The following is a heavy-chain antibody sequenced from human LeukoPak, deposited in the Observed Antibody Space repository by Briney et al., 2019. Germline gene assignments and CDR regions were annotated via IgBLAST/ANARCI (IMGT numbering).Heavy chain of an antibody. CDR1: GFTFSSYG. D-gene: IGHD6-13*01. J-gene: IGHJ4*02. V-gene: IGHV3-30*18. CDR3: AKGVDTGYSSSWYAAGLDY. Sequence: PGGSLRLSCAASGFTFSSYGMHWVRQAPGKGLEWVAVISYDGSNKYYADSVKGRFTISRDNSKNTLYLQMNSLRAEDTAVYYCAKGVDTGYSSSWYAAGLDYWGQGTLVTVSS. CDR2: ISYDGSNK.